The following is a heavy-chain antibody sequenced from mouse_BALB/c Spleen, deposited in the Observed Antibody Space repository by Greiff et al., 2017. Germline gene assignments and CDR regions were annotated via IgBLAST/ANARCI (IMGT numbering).Heavy chain of an antibody. D-gene: IGHD2-4*01. Sequence: EVQLVESGPGLVKPSQSLSLTCTVTGYSITSDYAWNWIRQFPGNTLEWMGYISYSGSTSYNPSLKSRISITRDTSKNQFFLQLNSVTTEDTATYYCARTYDYDRAWFAYWGQGTLVTVSA. CDR2: ISYSGST. CDR1: GYSITSDYA. V-gene: IGHV3-2*02. J-gene: IGHJ3*01. CDR3: ARTYDYDRAWFAY.